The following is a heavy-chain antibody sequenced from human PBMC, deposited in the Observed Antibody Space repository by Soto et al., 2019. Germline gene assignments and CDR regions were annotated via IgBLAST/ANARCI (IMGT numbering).Heavy chain of an antibody. V-gene: IGHV4-34*01. D-gene: IGHD2-21*02. J-gene: IGHJ5*02. CDR2: INHSGST. CDR1: GGSFSGYY. CDR3: ARRTVAPSVKANWFDP. Sequence: SETLSLTCAVYGGSFSGYYWSWIRQPPGKGLEWIGEINHSGSTNYNPSLKSRVTISVDTSKNQFSLKLSSVTAADTAVYYCARRTVAPSVKANWFDPWGQGTLVTVSS.